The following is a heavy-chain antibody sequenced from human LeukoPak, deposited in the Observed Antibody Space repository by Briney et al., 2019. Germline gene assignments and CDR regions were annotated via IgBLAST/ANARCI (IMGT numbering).Heavy chain of an antibody. D-gene: IGHD5-24*01. CDR3: AREGSRDGYNLDYYGMDV. CDR1: GGTFSSYA. V-gene: IGHV1-69*13. CDR2: IIPIFGTA. J-gene: IGHJ6*02. Sequence: GASVKVSCKASGGTFSSYAISWVRQAPGQGLEWMGGIIPIFGTANYAQKFQGRVTITADESTSTAYMELSSLRSEDTAVYYCAREGSRDGYNLDYYGMDVWGQGTTVTVSS.